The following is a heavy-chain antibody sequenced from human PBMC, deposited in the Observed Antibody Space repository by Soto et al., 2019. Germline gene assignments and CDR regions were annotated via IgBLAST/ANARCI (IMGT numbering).Heavy chain of an antibody. D-gene: IGHD5-12*01. J-gene: IGHJ4*02. CDR3: ARRRDGYNDFDD. CDR2: IYYSGST. CDR1: GCSISSSSYY. V-gene: IGHV4-39*01. Sequence: XETLCLTCPVSGCSISSSSYYWGWIRQPPGKGLEWIGSIYYSGSTYYNPSLKSRVTISVDTSKNQFSLKLSSVTAADTAVYYCARRRDGYNDFDDWGQGTLVTVSS.